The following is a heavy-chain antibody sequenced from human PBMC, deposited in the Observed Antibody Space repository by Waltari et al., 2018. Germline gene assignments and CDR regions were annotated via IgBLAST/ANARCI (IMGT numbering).Heavy chain of an antibody. CDR3: ARGDPGIAVAGTGAFYY. J-gene: IGHJ4*02. D-gene: IGHD6-19*01. CDR2: IYYSGST. Sequence: QLQLQESGPGLVKPSETLSLTCTVSGGSISSRSYYWGWIRQPTGKGLEWIGSIYYSGSTYYNPSLKSRVTISVDTSKNQFSLKLSSVTAADTAVYYCARGDPGIAVAGTGAFYYWGQGTLVTVSS. CDR1: GGSISSRSYY. V-gene: IGHV4-39*01.